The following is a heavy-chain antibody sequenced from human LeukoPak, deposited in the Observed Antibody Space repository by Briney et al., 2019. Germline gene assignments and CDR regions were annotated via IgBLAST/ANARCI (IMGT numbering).Heavy chain of an antibody. V-gene: IGHV3-15*01. CDR3: TTDPHTYYYDSSGLS. CDR2: IKSKTDGGTT. Sequence: GSLRLSCAASGFTFSNAWMSWVRQAPGKGLEWVGRIKSKTDGGTTDYAAPVKGKFTISRDDSKITMYLQMNSLKTEDTAVYYCTTDPHTYYYDSSGLSWGQGTLVTVSS. J-gene: IGHJ4*02. CDR1: GFTFSNAW. D-gene: IGHD3-22*01.